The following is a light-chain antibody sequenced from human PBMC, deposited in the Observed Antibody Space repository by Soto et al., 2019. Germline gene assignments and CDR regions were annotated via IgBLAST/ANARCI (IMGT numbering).Light chain of an antibody. CDR3: QVWDSSSDRDVV. J-gene: IGLJ2*01. CDR1: NIGSKS. CDR2: YAS. Sequence: SYELTQPPSVSVAPGKTARITCGGNNIGSKSVHWYQQKPGQAPVLVIYYASDRPSGIPERFSGANSGNTATLTISRVEAGDEADYYCQVWDSSSDRDVVFGGGTKPTVL. V-gene: IGLV3-21*01.